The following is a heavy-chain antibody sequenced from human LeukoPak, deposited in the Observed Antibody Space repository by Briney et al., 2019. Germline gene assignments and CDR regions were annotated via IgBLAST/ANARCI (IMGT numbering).Heavy chain of an antibody. Sequence: PGGSLRLSCAASGFTFSSYAMSWVRQAPGKGLEWVSAISGSGGSTYYADSVKGRFTISRDNSKNTLYLQMNSLRAEDTTVYYCAKSLAVAGPRGWFDPWGQGTLVTVSS. CDR2: ISGSGGST. J-gene: IGHJ5*02. CDR1: GFTFSSYA. CDR3: AKSLAVAGPRGWFDP. V-gene: IGHV3-23*01. D-gene: IGHD6-19*01.